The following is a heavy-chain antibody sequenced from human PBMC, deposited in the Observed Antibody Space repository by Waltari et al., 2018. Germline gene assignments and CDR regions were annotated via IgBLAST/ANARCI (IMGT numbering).Heavy chain of an antibody. CDR1: GYTFTHFD. CDR2: MNPNNDNR. CDR3: ARWASSGWEGVSFYFGLDV. D-gene: IGHD6-19*01. Sequence: QVQLVQSGAEVKKPGASVRVSCKASGYTFTHFDINWVRQASGQGLEWMGWMNPNNDNRGDAQKFQGRVTMNSDTSVNTAYMELSSLTSEDTAVYYCARWASSGWEGVSFYFGLDVWGQGTPVTVSS. V-gene: IGHV1-8*02. J-gene: IGHJ6*02.